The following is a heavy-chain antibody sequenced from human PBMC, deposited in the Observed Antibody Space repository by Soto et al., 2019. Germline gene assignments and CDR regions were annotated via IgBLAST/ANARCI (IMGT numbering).Heavy chain of an antibody. CDR2: ISGSGGST. CDR1: GFTFSSDA. Sequence: GGSLRLSCAASGFTFSSDAMSWVRQAPGKGLEWVSAISGSGGSTYYADSVKGRFTISRDNSKNTLYLQMNSLRAEDTAVYYCAKEDIVVVPAAMIVGDYYYYYYMDVWGKGTTVTVSS. V-gene: IGHV3-23*01. J-gene: IGHJ6*03. D-gene: IGHD2-2*01. CDR3: AKEDIVVVPAAMIVGDYYYYYYMDV.